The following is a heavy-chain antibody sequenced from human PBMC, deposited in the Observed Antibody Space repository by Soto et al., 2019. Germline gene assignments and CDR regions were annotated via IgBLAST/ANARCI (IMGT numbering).Heavy chain of an antibody. CDR3: ARAGYCSSTSCYDYYYYYMDV. Sequence: PSETLSLTCAVYGGSFSGYYWSWIRQPPGKGLEWIGEINHSGSTNYNPSLKSRVTISVDTSKNQFSLKLSSVTAADTAVYYCARAGYCSSTSCYDYYYYYMDVWGKGTTVTVSS. CDR1: GGSFSGYY. CDR2: INHSGST. D-gene: IGHD2-2*01. V-gene: IGHV4-34*01. J-gene: IGHJ6*03.